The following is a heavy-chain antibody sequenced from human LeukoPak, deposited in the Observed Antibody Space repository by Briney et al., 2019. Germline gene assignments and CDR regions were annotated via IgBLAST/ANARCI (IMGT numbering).Heavy chain of an antibody. J-gene: IGHJ4*02. V-gene: IGHV3-9*01. CDR1: GFTFDDYA. CDR3: AKDLSPYSSGWYGFDY. D-gene: IGHD6-19*01. Sequence: GGSLRLSCAASGFTFDDYAMHWVRQAPGKGLEWVSGISWNSGSIGYADSVKGRFTISRDNAKNSLYLQMNSLRAEDTALYYCAKDLSPYSSGWYGFDYWGQGTLVTVSS. CDR2: ISWNSGSI.